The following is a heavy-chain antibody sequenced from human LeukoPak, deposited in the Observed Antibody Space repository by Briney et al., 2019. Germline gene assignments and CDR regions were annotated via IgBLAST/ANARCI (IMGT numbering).Heavy chain of an antibody. CDR1: GFTFSSYA. CDR2: ISGSGGST. D-gene: IGHD2-8*01. Sequence: GGSLRLSCAASGFTFSSYAMSWVRQAPGKGLEWVSAISGSGGSTYYAGSVKGRFSISRDNSKNTLSLQMNSLRAEDTAVYYCAKDRCSNGIGCLYYYMDVWGKGTTVTISS. CDR3: AKDRCSNGIGCLYYYMDV. V-gene: IGHV3-23*01. J-gene: IGHJ6*03.